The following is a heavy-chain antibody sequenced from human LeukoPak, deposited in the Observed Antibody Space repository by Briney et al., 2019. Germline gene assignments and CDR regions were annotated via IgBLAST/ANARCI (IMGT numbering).Heavy chain of an antibody. CDR2: IYSGGTT. D-gene: IGHD6-19*01. Sequence: GGSLRLSCSASGFTVSSSYMNWVRQAPGKGLEWVSLIYSGGTTYYTDSVKDRFTISRDNSKSTVNLQMNSLRAEDTAVYYCASLKTVAGRVYWFDPWGQGTLVTVSS. V-gene: IGHV3-66*01. CDR3: ASLKTVAGRVYWFDP. CDR1: GFTVSSSY. J-gene: IGHJ5*02.